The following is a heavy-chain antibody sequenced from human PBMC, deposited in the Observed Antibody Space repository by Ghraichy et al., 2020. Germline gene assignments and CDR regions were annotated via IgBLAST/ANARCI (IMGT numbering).Heavy chain of an antibody. V-gene: IGHV4-59*01. D-gene: IGHD1/OR15-1a*01. J-gene: IGHJ4*02. Sequence: SETLSLTCTVSADSLSNYHWNWIRQSPGKGLEWIASIYNTWSTNYNPSLKSRVNISLDTSTRQFSLRLSSVTAADTAFYYCGRAAGGTTDLFEHWGQGVLVTVSS. CDR2: IYNTWST. CDR3: GRAAGGTTDLFEH. CDR1: ADSLSNYH.